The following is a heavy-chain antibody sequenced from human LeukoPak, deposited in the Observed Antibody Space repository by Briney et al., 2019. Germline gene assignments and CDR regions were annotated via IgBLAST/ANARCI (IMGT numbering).Heavy chain of an antibody. Sequence: PGGSLRLSCAASGFTFSSYGMHWVRQAPGKGLEWVAVIWYDGSNKYYADSVKGRFTISRDNPKNTLYLQMNSLRAEDTAVYYCARDALDSSSWYYFDYWGQGTLVAVSS. V-gene: IGHV3-33*01. D-gene: IGHD6-13*01. CDR3: ARDALDSSSWYYFDY. CDR2: IWYDGSNK. CDR1: GFTFSSYG. J-gene: IGHJ4*02.